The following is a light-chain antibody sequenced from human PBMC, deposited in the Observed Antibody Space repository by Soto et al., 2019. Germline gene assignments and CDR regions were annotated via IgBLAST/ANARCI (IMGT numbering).Light chain of an antibody. J-gene: IGKJ1*01. CDR1: QSISSN. CDR2: GTS. CDR3: QQYNNWPPWT. Sequence: EIVMTQSPATLSVSPGARAPLSCRASQSISSNLAWYQQKPGRAPRLLIYGTSTRATGIPARFSGSGSGTEFTLTISSLQSEDFAVYYCQQYNNWPPWTFGQGTKVDIK. V-gene: IGKV3-15*01.